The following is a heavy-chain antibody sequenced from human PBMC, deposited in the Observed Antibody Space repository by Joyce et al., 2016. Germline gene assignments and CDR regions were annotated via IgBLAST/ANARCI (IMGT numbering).Heavy chain of an antibody. V-gene: IGHV3-7*01. CDR3: ARGKAFDV. CDR1: GFTFSGNS. CDR2: IKQDGSAV. J-gene: IGHJ3*01. Sequence: EVQLVESGGDLVQPGGSLRLSCAASGFTFSGNSMSWLRQAPGGGLEWVANIKQDGSAVYYLDSVKGRFTVSRDNARSLVHLQMVSLRVEDTALYYCARGKAFDVWGQGTMVTVSS.